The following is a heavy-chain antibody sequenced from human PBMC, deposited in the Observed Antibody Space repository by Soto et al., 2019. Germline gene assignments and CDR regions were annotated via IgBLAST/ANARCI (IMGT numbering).Heavy chain of an antibody. Sequence: GASVKVSCKASGFTFTSSAVQWVRQARGQRLEWIGWIVVGSGNTNYAQKFQERVTITRDMSTSTAYMELSSLRSDDTAVYYCAAYIVVVPAAKVNSGFDIWGQGTMVTVSS. CDR3: AAYIVVVPAAKVNSGFDI. D-gene: IGHD2-2*01. CDR1: GFTFTSSA. V-gene: IGHV1-58*01. CDR2: IVVGSGNT. J-gene: IGHJ3*02.